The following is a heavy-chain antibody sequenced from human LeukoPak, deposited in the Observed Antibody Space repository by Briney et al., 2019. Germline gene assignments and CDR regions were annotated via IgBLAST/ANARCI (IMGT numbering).Heavy chain of an antibody. D-gene: IGHD2-2*01. CDR2: IYTSGST. J-gene: IGHJ6*03. V-gene: IGHV4-61*02. CDR3: ARGEDIVVVPAALYYYYMDV. CDR1: GGSISSGSYY. Sequence: PSETLSLTCTVSGGSISSGSYYWSWIRQPAGKGLEWIGRIYTSGSTNYNPSLKSRVTISVDTSKNQFSLKLSSVTAADTAVYYCARGEDIVVVPAALYYYYMDVWGKGTTVTVSS.